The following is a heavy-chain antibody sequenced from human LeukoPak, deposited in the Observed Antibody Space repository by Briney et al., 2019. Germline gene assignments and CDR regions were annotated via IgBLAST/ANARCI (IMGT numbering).Heavy chain of an antibody. CDR3: MTDWVKW. J-gene: IGHJ4*02. CDR2: IKSKTDGGTT. Sequence: GGSLRLSCAASGFTFSSYWMSWVRQAPGKGLEWVGRIKSKTDGGTTDYAAPVKGRFTISRDDSKNTMYLQMNSVKTEDTAVYYCMTDWVKWWGQGTLVTVSS. D-gene: IGHD1-26*01. CDR1: GFTFSSYW. V-gene: IGHV3-15*01.